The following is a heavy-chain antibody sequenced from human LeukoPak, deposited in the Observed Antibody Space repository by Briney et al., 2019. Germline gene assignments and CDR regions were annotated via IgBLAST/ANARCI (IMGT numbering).Heavy chain of an antibody. D-gene: IGHD1-26*01. CDR2: ISGGGGST. V-gene: IGHV3-23*01. Sequence: GGSLRLSCXASGFTFSIFAMSWVRQAPGKGLEWVSTISGGGGSTFYADSVRGRLTISRDNSKNTLYLQVNSLRAEDTAVYYCAKDYSGSYYYFDYWGQGTLVTVSS. CDR1: GFTFSIFA. J-gene: IGHJ4*02. CDR3: AKDYSGSYYYFDY.